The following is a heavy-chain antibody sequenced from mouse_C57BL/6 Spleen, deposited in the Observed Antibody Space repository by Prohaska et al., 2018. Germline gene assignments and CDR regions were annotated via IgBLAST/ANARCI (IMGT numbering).Heavy chain of an antibody. J-gene: IGHJ2*01. Sequence: EVQLVESGGDLVKPGGSLKLSCAASGFTFSSYGMSWVRQTPDKRLEWVATISSGGSYTYYPDSVKGRFTISRDNAKNTLYLQMSSLKSEDTAMYYCARHLITTVEYYFDYWGQGTTLTVSS. CDR3: ARHLITTVEYYFDY. V-gene: IGHV5-6*01. D-gene: IGHD1-1*01. CDR1: GFTFSSYG. CDR2: ISSGGSYT.